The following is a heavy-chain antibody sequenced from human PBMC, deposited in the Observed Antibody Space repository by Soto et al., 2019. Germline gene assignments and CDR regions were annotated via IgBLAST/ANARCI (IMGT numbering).Heavy chain of an antibody. CDR3: AHRGYMYGNWDHGYFDY. Sequence: QITLKESGPPRVKPTQTLTLTCTFSGFSLTTSGVGVGWIRKTPGKALEWLAVIYWDDDKRYSPSLKSRLTITQGTSKNPGVPTNAYIDPVETATFFCAHRGYMYGNWDHGYFDYWGQGTLVTVSS. J-gene: IGHJ4*02. V-gene: IGHV2-5*02. CDR2: IYWDDDK. CDR1: GFSLTTSGVG. D-gene: IGHD5-18*01.